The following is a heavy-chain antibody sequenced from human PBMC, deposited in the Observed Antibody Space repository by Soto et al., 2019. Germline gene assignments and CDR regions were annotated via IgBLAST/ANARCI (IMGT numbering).Heavy chain of an antibody. CDR3: ARPSYDSSGYPYYYYYGMDV. V-gene: IGHV1-18*01. CDR2: ISAYNGNT. D-gene: IGHD3-22*01. Sequence: ASVKVSCKASGYTFTSYGISWVRQAPGQGLEWMGWISAYNGNTNYAQELQGRVTMTTDTSTSTAYMELRSLRSDDTAVYYCARPSYDSSGYPYYYYYGMDVWGQGTTVTVSS. J-gene: IGHJ6*02. CDR1: GYTFTSYG.